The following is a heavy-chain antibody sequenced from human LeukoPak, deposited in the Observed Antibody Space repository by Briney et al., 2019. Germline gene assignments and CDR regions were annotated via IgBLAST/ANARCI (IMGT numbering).Heavy chain of an antibody. Sequence: SETLSLTCTVSGGSISSSSYYWGWIRQPPGKGLEWIGSIYYSGSTYYNPSLKSRVTISVDASKNQFSLKLSSVTAADTAVYYCARHGQYSSGWYGANDAFDIWGQGTMVTVSS. CDR1: GGSISSSSYY. V-gene: IGHV4-39*01. CDR2: IYYSGST. D-gene: IGHD6-19*01. CDR3: ARHGQYSSGWYGANDAFDI. J-gene: IGHJ3*02.